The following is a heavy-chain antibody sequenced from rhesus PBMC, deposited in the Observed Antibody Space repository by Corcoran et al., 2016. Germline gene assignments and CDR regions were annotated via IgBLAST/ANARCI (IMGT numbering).Heavy chain of an antibody. D-gene: IGHD2-21*01. CDR2: IYGNSGSP. Sequence: QVQLQESGPGLVKPSETLSLTCAVSGGSISDSYYWNWIRQPPGKGLGWIGNIYGNSGSPSYTPALKSRVTISKDTAKNQCFLKLSSVTAADTAVYYCASYCTGSGCYEYGLDSWGQGVVVTVSS. CDR3: ASYCTGSGCYEYGLDS. J-gene: IGHJ6*01. CDR1: GGSISDSYY. V-gene: IGHV4S9*01.